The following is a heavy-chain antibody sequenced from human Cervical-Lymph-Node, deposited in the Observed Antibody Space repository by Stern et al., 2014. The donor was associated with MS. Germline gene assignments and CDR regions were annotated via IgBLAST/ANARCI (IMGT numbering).Heavy chain of an antibody. CDR3: ARRGYSYGYYFDY. D-gene: IGHD5-18*01. CDR2: IYDSGST. Sequence: QLQLQESGPGLAKPSQTRSLTCTVSGGAISSGVYYWSCIRPHPGNGLQXIGYIYDSGSTYYNPSLKSRVTISVDTSKNQFSLKLSSVTAADTAVYYCARRGYSYGYYFDYWGQGTLVTVSS. CDR1: GGAISSGVYY. V-gene: IGHV4-31*03. J-gene: IGHJ4*02.